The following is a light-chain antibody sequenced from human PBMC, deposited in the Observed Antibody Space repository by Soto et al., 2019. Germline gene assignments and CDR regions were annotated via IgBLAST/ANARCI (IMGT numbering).Light chain of an antibody. V-gene: IGKV3-20*01. CDR3: QQYGTSEII. CDR1: RTVDGNY. J-gene: IGKJ5*01. CDR2: SAS. Sequence: PGERATLSCRASRTVDGNYLAWYHQKPGQAPRLLIHSASTRAPGIPDRFSASGAGTDFTLTISRLEPEDFAVFYCQQYGTSEIIFGQGTRLEI.